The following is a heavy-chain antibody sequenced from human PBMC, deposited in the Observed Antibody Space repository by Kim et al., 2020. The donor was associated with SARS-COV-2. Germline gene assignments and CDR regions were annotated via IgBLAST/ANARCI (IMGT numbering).Heavy chain of an antibody. CDR1: GYTFTSYG. J-gene: IGHJ5*02. V-gene: IGHV1-18*04. CDR3: ARDKGVLRGRGHWFDP. Sequence: ASVKVSCKASGYTFTSYGISWVRQAPGQGLEWMGWISAYNGNTNYAQKLQGRVTMTTDTSTSTAYMELRSLRSDDTAVYYCARDKGVLRGRGHWFDPWGQGTLVTVSS. CDR2: ISAYNGNT. D-gene: IGHD3-10*01.